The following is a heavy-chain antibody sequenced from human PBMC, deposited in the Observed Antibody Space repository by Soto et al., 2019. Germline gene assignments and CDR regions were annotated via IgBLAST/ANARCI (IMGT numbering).Heavy chain of an antibody. CDR1: GFTLSDHY. J-gene: IGHJ5*02. CDR3: AREGAGSYRLDP. D-gene: IGHD3-10*01. CDR2: IHNNGAT. V-gene: IGHV4-31*02. Sequence: LRLSCAGSGFTLSDHYWSWIRQHPTEGLEWIGYIHNNGATYYNPSLTGRVSISADRSKTQFSLNVYSVNAADTGVYYCAREGAGSYRLDPWGPGVLVTVSS.